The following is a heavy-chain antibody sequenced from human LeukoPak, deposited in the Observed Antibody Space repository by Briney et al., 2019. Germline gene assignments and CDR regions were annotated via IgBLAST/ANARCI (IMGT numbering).Heavy chain of an antibody. CDR1: GYTFTGYY. V-gene: IGHV1-2*02. CDR3: AREGIAVAGEAIDY. CDR2: INPNSGGT. D-gene: IGHD6-19*01. J-gene: IGHJ4*02. Sequence: ASVKVSCKASGYTFTGYYMHWVRPAPGQGLEWMGWINPNSGGTNYAQKFQGRVTMTRDTSISTAYMELSRLRSDDTAVYYCAREGIAVAGEAIDYWGQGTLVTVSS.